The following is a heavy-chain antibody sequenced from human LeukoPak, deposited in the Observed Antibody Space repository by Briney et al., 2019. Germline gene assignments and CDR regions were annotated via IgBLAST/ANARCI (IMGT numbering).Heavy chain of an antibody. Sequence: ASVKVSCKASGYTFTSYYMHWVRQAPGQGLEWMGIINPSGGSTSYAQKFQGRVPMTRDTSTSTVYMELSSLRSEATAVSYCARDMDSSGYFDSWGQGTLVTVSS. D-gene: IGHD3-22*01. CDR1: GYTFTSYY. V-gene: IGHV1-46*01. J-gene: IGHJ4*02. CDR3: ARDMDSSGYFDS. CDR2: INPSGGST.